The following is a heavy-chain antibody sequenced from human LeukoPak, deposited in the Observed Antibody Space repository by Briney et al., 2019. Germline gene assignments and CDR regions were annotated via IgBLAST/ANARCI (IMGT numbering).Heavy chain of an antibody. V-gene: IGHV1-2*02. Sequence: VASVKVSCKASGYTFTGYYMHWVRQAPGQGLEWMGWINPNSGGTNYAQKFQGRVTMTRDTSISTAYMELSRLRSDDTAVYYCARGGGVLRYFDWEYEKNWFDPWGQGTLVTVSS. CDR1: GYTFTGYY. J-gene: IGHJ5*02. D-gene: IGHD3-9*01. CDR2: INPNSGGT. CDR3: ARGGGVLRYFDWEYEKNWFDP.